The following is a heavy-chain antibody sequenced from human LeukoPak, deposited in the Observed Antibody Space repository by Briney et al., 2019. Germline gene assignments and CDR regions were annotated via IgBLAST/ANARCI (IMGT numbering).Heavy chain of an antibody. CDR2: INHSGST. V-gene: IGHV4-39*07. Sequence: SETLSLTCTVSGGSISSSSYYWSWIRQPPGKGLEWIGEINHSGSTNYNPSLKSRVTISVDTSKNQFSLKLSSVTAADTAVYYCARSPNTVTHTDYWGQGTLVTVSS. J-gene: IGHJ4*02. CDR3: ARSPNTVTHTDY. D-gene: IGHD4-11*01. CDR1: GGSISSSSYY.